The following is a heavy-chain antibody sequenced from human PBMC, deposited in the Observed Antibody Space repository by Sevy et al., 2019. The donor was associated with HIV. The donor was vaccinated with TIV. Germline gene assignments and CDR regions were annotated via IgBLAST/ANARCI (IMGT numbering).Heavy chain of an antibody. CDR1: GFTFGTYA. V-gene: IGHV3-23*01. Sequence: GGSLRLSCAASGFTFGTYAMSWVRQAPGKGLEWVSTISGSGGSTYYADSVKGRFTISRDNSKNTLYLQMNSLRAEDTAVYYCAKAPGYGDPFDYWGQGTLVTVSS. D-gene: IGHD4-17*01. J-gene: IGHJ4*02. CDR2: ISGSGGST. CDR3: AKAPGYGDPFDY.